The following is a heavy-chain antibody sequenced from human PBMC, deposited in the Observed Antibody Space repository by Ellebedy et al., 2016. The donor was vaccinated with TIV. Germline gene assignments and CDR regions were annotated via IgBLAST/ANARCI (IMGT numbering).Heavy chain of an antibody. CDR1: GFTFDDYG. CDR2: INWNGGST. V-gene: IGHV3-20*01. Sequence: GGSLRLSXAASGFTFDDYGMSWVRQAPGKGLEWVSGINWNGGSTGYADSVKGRFTISRDNAKNSLYLQMNSLRAEDTALYHCARDLRGTPDYWGQGTLVTVSS. CDR3: ARDLRGTPDY. J-gene: IGHJ4*02. D-gene: IGHD4-17*01.